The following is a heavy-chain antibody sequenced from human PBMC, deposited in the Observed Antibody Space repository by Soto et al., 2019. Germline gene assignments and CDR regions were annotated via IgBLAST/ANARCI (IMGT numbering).Heavy chain of an antibody. J-gene: IGHJ4*02. CDR2: ISSSSSYI. V-gene: IGHV3-21*01. CDR1: GFTFSSYS. D-gene: IGHD6-19*01. Sequence: EVQLVESGGGLVKPGGSLRLSCAASGFTFSSYSMNWVRQAPGKGLEWVSSISSSSSYIYYADSVKGRFTISRDNAKNSLYLQMNSLRAEDTAVYYCARGTGAVAGPYYFDYWGQGTLVTVSS. CDR3: ARGTGAVAGPYYFDY.